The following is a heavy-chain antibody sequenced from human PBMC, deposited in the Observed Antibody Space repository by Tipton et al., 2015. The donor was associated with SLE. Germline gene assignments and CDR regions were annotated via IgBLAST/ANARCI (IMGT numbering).Heavy chain of an antibody. CDR3: GRGGGFFDY. V-gene: IGHV4-59*01. J-gene: IGHJ4*02. CDR2: IHYSGRTT. D-gene: IGHD4-23*01. Sequence: SWIRQPPGKGLEWIGYIHYSGRTTNYNPSLKSRVIMSVDMSKNQYSLKLYSVSAADTAVYYCGRGGGFFDYWGQGSLVTVSS.